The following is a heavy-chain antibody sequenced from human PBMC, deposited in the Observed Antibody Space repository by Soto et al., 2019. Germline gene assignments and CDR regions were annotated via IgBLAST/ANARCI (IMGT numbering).Heavy chain of an antibody. CDR2: INPNSGGT. V-gene: IGHV1-2*04. CDR1: GYTFTGYY. CDR3: AIRGVVRGSNPYYYYYYMDV. J-gene: IGHJ6*03. D-gene: IGHD3-10*01. Sequence: ASVKVSCKASGYTFTGYYMHWVRQAPGQGLEWMGWINPNSGGTNYAQKIQGWVTMTRDTSISTAYMELSRLRSDDTAVYYFAIRGVVRGSNPYYYYYYMDVWGKGTTVTVSS.